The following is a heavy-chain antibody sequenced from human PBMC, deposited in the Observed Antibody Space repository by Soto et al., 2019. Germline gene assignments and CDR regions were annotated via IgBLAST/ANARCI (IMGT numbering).Heavy chain of an antibody. D-gene: IGHD2-2*01. CDR3: AALLGVVVPAADY. CDR1: GFTFSSYG. CDR2: ISYDGSNK. V-gene: IGHV3-30*03. Sequence: GGSLRLSCAASGFTFSSYGMHWVRQAPGKGLEWVAVISYDGSNKYYADSVKGRFTISRDNSKNTLYLQMNSLRAEDTAVYYCAALLGVVVPAADYWGQGTLVTVSS. J-gene: IGHJ4*02.